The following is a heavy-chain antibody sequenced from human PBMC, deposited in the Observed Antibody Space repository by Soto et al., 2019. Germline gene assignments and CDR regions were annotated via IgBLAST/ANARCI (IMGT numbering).Heavy chain of an antibody. D-gene: IGHD2-8*01. V-gene: IGHV4-4*02. CDR2: IYHSGST. J-gene: IGHJ5*02. CDR1: GGSISSSNW. CDR3: ARTKYYRLSDP. Sequence: QVQLQESGPGLVKPSGTLSLTCAVSGGSISSSNWWSWVRQPPGKGLEWIGEIYHSGSTNYNPSPKRQLTISVHKSKNQFSLKPSSLTAPDTALYYCARTKYYRLSDPRGQGTLVTVSS.